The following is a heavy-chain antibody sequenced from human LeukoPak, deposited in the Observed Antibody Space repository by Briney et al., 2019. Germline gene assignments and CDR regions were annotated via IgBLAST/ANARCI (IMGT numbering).Heavy chain of an antibody. CDR1: GFTFDDYG. D-gene: IGHD3-9*01. Sequence: GGFLRLSCAASGFTFDDYGMSWVRQAPGKGLEWVSGINWNGGSTGYADSVKGRFTISRDNSKNTLYLQMNSLRAEDTAVYYCAKEYDILTGYYAFDIWGQGTMVTVSS. CDR2: INWNGGST. V-gene: IGHV3-20*04. CDR3: AKEYDILTGYYAFDI. J-gene: IGHJ3*02.